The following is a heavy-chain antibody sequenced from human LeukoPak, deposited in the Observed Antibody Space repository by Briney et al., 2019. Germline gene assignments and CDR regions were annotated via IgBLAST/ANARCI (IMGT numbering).Heavy chain of an antibody. CDR2: ISSSSSYI. Sequence: PGGSLRLSCAASGFTFSSYSMNWVRQAPGKGLEWVSSISSSSSYIYYADSVKGRFTISRDNAKNSLYLQMNSLRAEDTAVYYCAREGSSSWYRGYFDYWGQGTLVTVSS. V-gene: IGHV3-21*01. J-gene: IGHJ4*02. CDR3: AREGSSSWYRGYFDY. D-gene: IGHD6-13*01. CDR1: GFTFSSYS.